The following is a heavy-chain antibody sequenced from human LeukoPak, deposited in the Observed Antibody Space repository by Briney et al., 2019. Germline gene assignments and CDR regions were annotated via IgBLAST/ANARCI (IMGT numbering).Heavy chain of an antibody. D-gene: IGHD3-3*01. CDR1: GYPFTSFG. CDR3: ARDGYDFWSGYYTFDY. Sequence: ASVKVSCKASGYPFTSFGISWVRQAPGQGLEWMGWISGYNGKTNYAQNLQGRVTMTTDTSTSTAYMELRSLRSDDTAVYYCARDGYDFWSGYYTFDYWGQGTLVTVSS. J-gene: IGHJ4*02. V-gene: IGHV1-18*01. CDR2: ISGYNGKT.